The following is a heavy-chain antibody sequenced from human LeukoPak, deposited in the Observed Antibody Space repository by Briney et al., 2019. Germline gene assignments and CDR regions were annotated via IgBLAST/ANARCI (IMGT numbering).Heavy chain of an antibody. J-gene: IGHJ4*02. Sequence: ASVKVSCKASGYTFTGYYMHWVRQAPGQGLEWMGWINPNSGGTNYAQKFQGRVTMTRDTSISTAYMELSRLRSDDTAVYYCAKDAGGSYLQYFDYWGQGTLVTVSS. CDR2: INPNSGGT. CDR1: GYTFTGYY. D-gene: IGHD1-26*01. CDR3: AKDAGGSYLQYFDY. V-gene: IGHV1-2*02.